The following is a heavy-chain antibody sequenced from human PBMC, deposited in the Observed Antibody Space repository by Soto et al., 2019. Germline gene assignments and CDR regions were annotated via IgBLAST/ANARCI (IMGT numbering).Heavy chain of an antibody. J-gene: IGHJ6*02. V-gene: IGHV3-21*01. D-gene: IGHD6-19*01. Sequence: EVQLVESGGGLVKPGGSLRLSCAASGFTFSSYSMNWVRQAPGKGLEWVSSISSSSSYIYYADSVKGRFTISRDNAKNALYLQMIRLGAEDTAGYYWARGSRGWYEVSYYYYGMDVWGQGTTVTVSS. CDR1: GFTFSSYS. CDR2: ISSSSSYI. CDR3: ARGSRGWYEVSYYYYGMDV.